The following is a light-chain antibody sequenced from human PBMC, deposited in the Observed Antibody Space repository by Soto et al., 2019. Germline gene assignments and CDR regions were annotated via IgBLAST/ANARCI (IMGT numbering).Light chain of an antibody. CDR3: QQSYSTPFT. Sequence: DIQMNQSPSSLSASVGDRVTITCRASQSISSYLNWYQQKPGKAPKLLIYAASSLQSGVPSRFSGSGDGTDFTLSISSLQPEDFPTYYCQQSYSTPFTFGPGTKVDIK. J-gene: IGKJ3*01. CDR1: QSISSY. V-gene: IGKV1-39*01. CDR2: AAS.